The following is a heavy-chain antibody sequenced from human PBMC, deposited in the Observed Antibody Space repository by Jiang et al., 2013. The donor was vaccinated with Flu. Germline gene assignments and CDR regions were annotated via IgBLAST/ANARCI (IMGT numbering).Heavy chain of an antibody. CDR2: IYHSGST. CDR1: GGSISSSNW. CDR3: ASRRITMIVVVIQPFDI. J-gene: IGHJ3*02. Sequence: EYGSGLVKPSGTLSLTCAVSGGSISSSNWWSWVRQPPGKGLEWIGEIYHSGSTNYNPSLKSRVTISVDKSKNQFSLKLSSVTAADTAVYYCASRRITMIVVVIQPFDIWGQGTMVTVSS. D-gene: IGHD3-22*01. V-gene: IGHV4-4*02.